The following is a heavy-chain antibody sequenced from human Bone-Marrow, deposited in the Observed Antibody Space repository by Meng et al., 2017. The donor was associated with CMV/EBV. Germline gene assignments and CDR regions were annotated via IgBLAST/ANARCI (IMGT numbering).Heavy chain of an antibody. CDR3: ASGGMAVAGTGGWFDP. J-gene: IGHJ5*02. D-gene: IGHD6-19*01. CDR2: INHSGST. CDR1: GGSFSGYY. Sequence: SETLSLTCAAYGGSFSGYYWSWIRQPPGKGLEWIGEINHSGSTNYNPSLKSRVTISVDTSKNQFSLKLSSVTAADTAVYYCASGGMAVAGTGGWFDPWGQGTLVTVSS. V-gene: IGHV4-34*01.